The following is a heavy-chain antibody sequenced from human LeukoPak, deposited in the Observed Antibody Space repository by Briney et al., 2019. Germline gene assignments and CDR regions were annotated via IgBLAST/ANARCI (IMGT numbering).Heavy chain of an antibody. J-gene: IGHJ4*02. CDR1: GGSISSGGYY. Sequence: SETLSLTCTVSGGSISSGGYYWSWIRQHPGKGLEWIGYIYYSGSTYYNPSLKSRVTISVDTSKNQFSLKLSSVTAADTAVYYCARLYGSGGYYKYWGQGTLVTVSS. CDR3: ARLYGSGGYYKY. V-gene: IGHV4-31*03. CDR2: IYYSGST. D-gene: IGHD3-10*01.